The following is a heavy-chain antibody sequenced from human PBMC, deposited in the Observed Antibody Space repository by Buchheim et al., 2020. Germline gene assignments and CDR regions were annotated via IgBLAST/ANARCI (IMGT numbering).Heavy chain of an antibody. V-gene: IGHV4-39*07. J-gene: IGHJ4*02. CDR1: GGSISSSSYY. D-gene: IGHD2-2*02. CDR2: IYYSGSS. Sequence: QLQLQESGPGLVKPSETLSLTCTVSGGSISSSSYYWAWIRQPPGKGLEWIGSIYYSGSSYYNPSLQSRVTMSVDTSQNQFSLHLSSVTASDAAVYYCAIDVSDCSRTSCYTDFWGQGTL. CDR3: AIDVSDCSRTSCYTDF.